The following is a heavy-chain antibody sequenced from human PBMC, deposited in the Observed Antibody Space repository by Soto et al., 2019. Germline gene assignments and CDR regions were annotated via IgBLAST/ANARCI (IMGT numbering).Heavy chain of an antibody. CDR2: IRSKAYGGTT. CDR3: TSYYDFWNPHNWFDP. J-gene: IGHJ5*01. D-gene: IGHD3-3*01. Sequence: PGGSLILSCTASGFTFGDYAMSWFRQAPGKGLEWVGFIRSKAYGGTTEYAASVKGRFTISRDDSKSIAYLQMNSLKTEDTAVYYCTSYYDFWNPHNWFDPWGQGTLVTVSS. CDR1: GFTFGDYA. V-gene: IGHV3-49*03.